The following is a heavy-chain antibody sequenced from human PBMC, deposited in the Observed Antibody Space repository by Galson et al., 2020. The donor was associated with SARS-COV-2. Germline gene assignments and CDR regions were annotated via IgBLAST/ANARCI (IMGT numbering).Heavy chain of an antibody. V-gene: IGHV1-2*02. J-gene: IGHJ4*02. CDR1: GYTFTGYY. Sequence: ASVKVSCKASGYTFTGYYMHWVRQAPGQGLEWMGWINPNSGGTNYAQKFQGRVTMTRDTSISTAYMELSRLRSDDTAVYYCARGGDYYDFWSGYYEAYYFDYWGQGTLVTVSS. D-gene: IGHD3-3*01. CDR3: ARGGDYYDFWSGYYEAYYFDY. CDR2: INPNSGGT.